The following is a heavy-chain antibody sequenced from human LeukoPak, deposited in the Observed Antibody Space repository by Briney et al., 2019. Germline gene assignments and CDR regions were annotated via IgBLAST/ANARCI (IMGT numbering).Heavy chain of an antibody. D-gene: IGHD3-10*01. V-gene: IGHV4-59*08. J-gene: IGHJ6*03. Sequence: PSETLSLTCTVSGGSISSYYWSWIRQPPGKGLEWIGYIYYSGSTNYNPSLKSRVTISVDTSKNQFSLKLSSVTAADTAVHYCARLIDSYYGSGSYYYYYYYMDVWGKGTTVTVSS. CDR2: IYYSGST. CDR3: ARLIDSYYGSGSYYYYYYYMDV. CDR1: GGSISSYY.